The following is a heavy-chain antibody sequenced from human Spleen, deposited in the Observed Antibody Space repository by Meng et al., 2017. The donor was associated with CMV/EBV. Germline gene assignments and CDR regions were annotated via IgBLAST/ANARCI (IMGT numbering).Heavy chain of an antibody. J-gene: IGHJ4*02. D-gene: IGHD4-23*01. Sequence: GGSLRLSCAASGFSFSSYGMSWVRQAPGEGLEWVSAISGSGDVTYYRDSVKGRFTISRDNSKNTLYLQMNSLRAEDTAVYYCARDVSLGGDGGNPLGPFDYWGQGTLVTVSS. CDR1: GFSFSSYG. V-gene: IGHV3-23*01. CDR3: ARDVSLGGDGGNPLGPFDY. CDR2: ISGSGDVT.